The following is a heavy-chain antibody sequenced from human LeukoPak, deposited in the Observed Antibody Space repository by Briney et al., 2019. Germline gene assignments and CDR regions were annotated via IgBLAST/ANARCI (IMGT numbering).Heavy chain of an antibody. CDR3: ARFIQLSDRGWFDP. CDR1: GYIFIDYY. CDR2: INPNSGGQ. Sequence: ASVEVSCKASGYIFIDYYIHWMRQAPGQGVEWMGWINPNSGGQNYAQNFKGRVTVTSDASITTAYMELSRLTSHDTAIYYCARFIQLSDRGWFDPWAQGTLVTVSS. V-gene: IGHV1-2*02. D-gene: IGHD5-18*01. J-gene: IGHJ5*02.